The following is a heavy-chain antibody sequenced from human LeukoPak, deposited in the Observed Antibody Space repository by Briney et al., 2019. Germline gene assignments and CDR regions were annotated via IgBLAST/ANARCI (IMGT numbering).Heavy chain of an antibody. V-gene: IGHV3-48*01. CDR2: ISSSSTI. D-gene: IGHD1-7*01. Sequence: GGSLRLSCAASGFTFSSYGMSWVRQAPGKGLEWVSYISSSSTIYYADSVKGRFTISRDNAKNSLYLQTNSLRAEDTAVYYCARSSRELGGYAPWELMPPFDYWGQGTLVTVSS. CDR1: GFTFSSYG. CDR3: ARSSRELGGYAPWELMPPFDY. J-gene: IGHJ4*02.